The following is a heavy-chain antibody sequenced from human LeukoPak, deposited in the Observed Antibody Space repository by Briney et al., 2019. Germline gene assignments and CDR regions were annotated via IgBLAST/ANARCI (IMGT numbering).Heavy chain of an antibody. CDR3: ARLPRITIFGVVIPDLNDY. D-gene: IGHD3-3*01. V-gene: IGHV4-39*01. CDR1: GGSISSSSYY. CDR2: IYYSGST. J-gene: IGHJ4*02. Sequence: PSETLSLTSTVSGGSISSSSYYWGWIRRPPGKGLEWIGSIYYSGSTFYNPSLKGRVTISVDTSKNQFSLKLSSVTAADTAVYYCARLPRITIFGVVIPDLNDYWGQGTLVTVSS.